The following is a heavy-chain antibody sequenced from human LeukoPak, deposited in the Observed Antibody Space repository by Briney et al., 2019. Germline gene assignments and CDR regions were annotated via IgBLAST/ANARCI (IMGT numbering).Heavy chain of an antibody. J-gene: IGHJ6*02. Sequence: GGSLRPSCAASGFTVNSNYMSWVRQAPGKGLEWVPLIYTGGSTYYADSVKGRFTISRDNSKNTLYLQMNSLRPEDTAVYYCARGFGKVAANVFGGYTMDVWGQGTTVTVSS. V-gene: IGHV3-66*02. CDR1: GFTVNSNY. D-gene: IGHD6-6*01. CDR2: IYTGGST. CDR3: ARGFGKVAANVFGGYTMDV.